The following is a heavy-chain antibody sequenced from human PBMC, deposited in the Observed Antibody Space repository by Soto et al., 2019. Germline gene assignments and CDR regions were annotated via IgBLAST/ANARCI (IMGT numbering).Heavy chain of an antibody. CDR1: GGPISSYT. CDR2: IIPMVGTA. CDR3: ARDTREYYYYGMDV. V-gene: IGHV1-69*08. J-gene: IGHJ6*02. Sequence: ASVKVSCKASGGPISSYTISWVRQAPGQGLEWMGRIIPMVGTANYADSVKGRFTISRDNAKNSLYLQMNSLRAEDTAVYYCARDTREYYYYGMDVWGQGTTVTVSS.